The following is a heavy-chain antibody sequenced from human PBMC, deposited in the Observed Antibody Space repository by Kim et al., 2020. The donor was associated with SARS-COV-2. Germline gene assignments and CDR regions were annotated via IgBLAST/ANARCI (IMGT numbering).Heavy chain of an antibody. V-gene: IGHV3-49*04. D-gene: IGHD4-4*01. J-gene: IGHJ6*02. Sequence: GGSLRLSCTVSGFTFGDYVMTWVRQAPGKGLEWVGFIRSKAYGGTALYAASVKGRFNISRDDSKSIVYLQMNSLKTEDTAVYYCTRGPPQLYNNFPIYYYYGMDVWGQGTTVTVS. CDR1: GFTFGDYV. CDR3: TRGPPQLYNNFPIYYYYGMDV. CDR2: IRSKAYGGTA.